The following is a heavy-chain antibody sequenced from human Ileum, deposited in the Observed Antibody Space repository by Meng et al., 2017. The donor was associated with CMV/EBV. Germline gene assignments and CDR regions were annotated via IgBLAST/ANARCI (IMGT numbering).Heavy chain of an antibody. J-gene: IGHJ4*02. D-gene: IGHD2-8*01. CDR3: ARSDIVLMVYAMGVDY. V-gene: IGHV3-30-3*01. CDR1: GFTFSSYA. Sequence: LSLTCAASGFTFSSYAMHWVRQAPGKGLEWVAVISYDGSNKYYADSVKGRFTISRDNSKNTLYLQMNSLRAEDTAVYYCARSDIVLMVYAMGVDYWGQGTLVTVSS. CDR2: ISYDGSNK.